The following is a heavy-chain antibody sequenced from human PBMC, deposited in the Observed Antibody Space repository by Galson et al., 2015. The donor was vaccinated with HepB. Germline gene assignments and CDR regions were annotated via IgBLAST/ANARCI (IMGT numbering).Heavy chain of an antibody. CDR3: ARQKGIMMPFDY. Sequence: SETLSLTCSVSGGSISSPYWSWIRQPPGKGLEWIGYINDSGNTKYNPSLKSRVTISVDTSKNQFSLKLTSVTAADTAIYYCARQKGIMMPFDYWGQGTLVTVSS. V-gene: IGHV4-59*08. CDR2: INDSGNT. D-gene: IGHD3-16*01. J-gene: IGHJ4*02. CDR1: GGSISSPY.